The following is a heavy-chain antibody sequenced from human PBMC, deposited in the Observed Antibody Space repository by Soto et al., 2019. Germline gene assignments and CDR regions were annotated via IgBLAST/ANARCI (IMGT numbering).Heavy chain of an antibody. CDR1: GYTFTSYA. V-gene: IGHV1-3*01. CDR2: INAGNGNT. J-gene: IGHJ5*02. CDR3: ARDLTPLWFGKLLSPRNWFAP. D-gene: IGHD3-10*01. Sequence: QVQLVQSGAEVKKPGASVKVSCKASGYTFTSYAMHWVRQAPGQRLEWMGWINAGNGNTKYSQKFQGIVTITRDTSASTAYMELSSLRSEDTAVYYCARDLTPLWFGKLLSPRNWFAPWGQGTLVTVSS.